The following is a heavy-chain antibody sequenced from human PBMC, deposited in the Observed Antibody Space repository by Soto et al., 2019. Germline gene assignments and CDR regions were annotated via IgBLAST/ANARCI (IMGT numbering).Heavy chain of an antibody. Sequence: QVQLEQSGPGLVKPSQTLSLTCKISGGSISSLNDYWSWIRQSPGEGLEWIGYIFDSGTAHYNPSLKGRVRISGDTFQSQFSLTIQSVTVADTAVYYCAREGSWTGAFDHWGQGILVTVSS. CDR2: IFDSGTA. CDR3: AREGSWTGAFDH. V-gene: IGHV4-31*02. D-gene: IGHD2-8*02. CDR1: GGSISSLNDY. J-gene: IGHJ5*02.